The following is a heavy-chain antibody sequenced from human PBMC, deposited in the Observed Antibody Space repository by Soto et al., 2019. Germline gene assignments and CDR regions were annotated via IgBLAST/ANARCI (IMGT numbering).Heavy chain of an antibody. D-gene: IGHD3-22*01. CDR2: IFPVFQTA. CDR3: TRGGSGYTWFKEF. V-gene: IGHV1-69*01. Sequence: QEQLVQSGAEVKKPGSSVKVSCKASGGLFSSYPISWVRQFPGQGLDWMGGIFPVFQTAYYSQRLQGRLTITADESTNTAYMELSSLRSEDTAIYYCTRGGSGYTWFKEFWGQGHMVTVSS. J-gene: IGHJ4*02. CDR1: GGLFSSYP.